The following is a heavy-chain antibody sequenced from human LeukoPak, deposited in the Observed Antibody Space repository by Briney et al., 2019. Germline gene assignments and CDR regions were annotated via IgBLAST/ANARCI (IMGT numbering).Heavy chain of an antibody. V-gene: IGHV4-30-2*01. CDR2: IYHSGST. J-gene: IGHJ6*02. CDR1: GGSISSGGYS. CDR3: ARIIAAAGNPRPDYYYYYGMDV. D-gene: IGHD6-13*01. Sequence: PSETLSLTCAVSGGSISSGGYSWSWIRQPPGKGLEWIGYIYHSGSTYYNPSLKSRVTISVDTSKNQFSLKLSSVTAADTAVYYCARIIAAAGNPRPDYYYYYGMDVWGQGTTVTVSS.